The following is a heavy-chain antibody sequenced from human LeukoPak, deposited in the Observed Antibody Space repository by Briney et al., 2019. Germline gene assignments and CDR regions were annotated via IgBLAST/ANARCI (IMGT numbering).Heavy chain of an antibody. CDR1: GYSISSGYY. D-gene: IGHD2-15*01. CDR3: ARDDGVVVAAPFDY. Sequence: SETLSLTCTVSGYSISSGYYWGWIRQPPGKGLEWIGSTHHSGSTYHNPSLKSRVTISVDTSKNQFSLRLSSVTAADTAVYYCARDDGVVVAAPFDYWGQGTLVTVSS. CDR2: THHSGST. J-gene: IGHJ4*02. V-gene: IGHV4-38-2*02.